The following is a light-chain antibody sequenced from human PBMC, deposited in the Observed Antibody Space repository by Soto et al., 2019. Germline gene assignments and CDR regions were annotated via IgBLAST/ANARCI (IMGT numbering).Light chain of an antibody. V-gene: IGKV3-20*01. CDR3: QQYFRWPPWT. Sequence: EIVLTQSPCTLSLSPGERATLSCRASQSVSSNYLAWYRQKPGQAPRLLIYGASIRAIGVPDRFSGSGSGTDFTFTISSLQSEDSAIYYCQQYFRWPPWTFGQGTKVDIK. J-gene: IGKJ1*01. CDR2: GAS. CDR1: QSVSSNY.